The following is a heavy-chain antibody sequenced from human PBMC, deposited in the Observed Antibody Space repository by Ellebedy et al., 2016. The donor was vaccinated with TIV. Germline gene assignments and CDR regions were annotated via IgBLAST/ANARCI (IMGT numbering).Heavy chain of an antibody. CDR3: VKAWHSNSWYSNWFDP. CDR2: ISDNGITT. V-gene: IGHV3-64D*09. CDR1: GFTFSSYA. J-gene: IGHJ5*02. Sequence: GESLKISCSVSGFTFSSYAMHWVRQAPGKGLQYVAAISDNGITTEYADSVGGRFTISRDNSKTTLYLQMRSLRPEDTAVYYCVKAWHSNSWYSNWFDPWGQGTLVIVSS. D-gene: IGHD6-13*01.